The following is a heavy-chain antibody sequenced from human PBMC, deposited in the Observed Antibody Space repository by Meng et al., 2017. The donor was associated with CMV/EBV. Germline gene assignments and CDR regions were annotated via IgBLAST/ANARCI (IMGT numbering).Heavy chain of an antibody. D-gene: IGHD2-2*01. Sequence: GESLKISCAASGFTFSSYRMHWVRQAPGKGLEWVAFIRYDGSNKYYADSVKGRFTISRDNSKNTLYLQMNSLRAEDTAVYYCAKDLGDIVVVPAAQPLGGMDVWGQGTTVTVSS. V-gene: IGHV3-30*02. CDR2: IRYDGSNK. CDR1: GFTFSSYR. CDR3: AKDLGDIVVVPAAQPLGGMDV. J-gene: IGHJ6*02.